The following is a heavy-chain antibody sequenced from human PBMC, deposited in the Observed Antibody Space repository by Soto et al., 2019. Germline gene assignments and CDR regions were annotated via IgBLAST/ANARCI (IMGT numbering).Heavy chain of an antibody. J-gene: IGHJ3*02. CDR2: IYYSGST. Sequence: SQTLSLTCTVSGGSISSYYWSWIRQPPGKGLEWIGYIYYSGSTNYNPSLKSRVTISVDTSKNHFSLKLSSVTAADTAVYYCARAFGDCSITSCPTMENDGFDIWGQGTMVTVSS. D-gene: IGHD2-2*01. CDR1: GGSISSYY. V-gene: IGHV4-59*01. CDR3: ARAFGDCSITSCPTMENDGFDI.